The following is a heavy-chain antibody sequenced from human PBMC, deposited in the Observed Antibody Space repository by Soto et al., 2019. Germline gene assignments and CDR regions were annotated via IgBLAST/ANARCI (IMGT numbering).Heavy chain of an antibody. CDR1: GFTFSTFW. Sequence: EVQLVESGGGLVQPGGSLRLSCEASGFTFSTFWMHWVRQAPGKGLVWVSRINSDGSSTYYADSVKGRVTISRDNAKNTLYLQLNSLRPEGTAVYSCARDFEYWGQGTLVTVSS. CDR2: INSDGSST. J-gene: IGHJ4*02. V-gene: IGHV3-74*01. CDR3: ARDFEY.